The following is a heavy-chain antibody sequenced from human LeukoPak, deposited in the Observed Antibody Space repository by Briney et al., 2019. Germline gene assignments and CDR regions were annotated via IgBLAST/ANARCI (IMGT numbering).Heavy chain of an antibody. J-gene: IGHJ4*02. CDR3: ARDGDTAMVSDY. D-gene: IGHD5-18*01. Sequence: GGSLRLSCAVSGFTFSSYSMNWVRQAPGKGLEWVSSISSSSSYIYYADSVKGRFTISRDNAKNSLYLQMNSLRAEDTAVYYCARDGDTAMVSDYWGQGTLVTVSS. V-gene: IGHV3-21*01. CDR2: ISSSSSYI. CDR1: GFTFSSYS.